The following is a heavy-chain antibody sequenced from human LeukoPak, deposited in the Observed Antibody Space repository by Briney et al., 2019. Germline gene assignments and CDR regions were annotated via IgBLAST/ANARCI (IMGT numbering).Heavy chain of an antibody. J-gene: IGHJ4*02. CDR2: IYNSGST. Sequence: SETLSLTCTVSGGSISSYYWSWIRQPAGKGLEWIGRIYNSGSTTYNPSLKSRVTISVDTSKNQFSLKLSSVTAADTAVYYCARGRKITMVRGVIYYFDYWGQGTLVTVSS. CDR3: ARGRKITMVRGVIYYFDY. D-gene: IGHD3-10*01. V-gene: IGHV4-4*07. CDR1: GGSISSYY.